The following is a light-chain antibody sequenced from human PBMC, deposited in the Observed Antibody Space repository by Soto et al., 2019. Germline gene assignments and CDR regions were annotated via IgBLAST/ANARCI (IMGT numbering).Light chain of an antibody. V-gene: IGKV1-5*03. Sequence: DIQMTQSPSSLSASVGARFTITFRASQGISSWLVWDQQKPGKAPKLLIYKASSLESGVPSRFSGSGSGTEFTLTISSLQPDDFATYYCQQYNSYWTFGQGTKVDI. CDR1: QGISSW. J-gene: IGKJ1*01. CDR3: QQYNSYWT. CDR2: KAS.